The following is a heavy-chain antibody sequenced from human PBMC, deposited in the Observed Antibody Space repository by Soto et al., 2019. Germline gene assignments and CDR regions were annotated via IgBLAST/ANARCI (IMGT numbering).Heavy chain of an antibody. CDR3: ASGWLRDPWIH. CDR2: ISSSSTYI. Sequence: EVQLVESGGGPVKPGGSLKLSCAASGFTFSTYNMNWVRQAPGEGLEWVSSISSSSTYIYYADSVKGRLTTSRDNAKNSLYLQMNRLRAEDTAVYSCASGWLRDPWIHWGQGTLVTVSS. CDR1: GFTFSTYN. D-gene: IGHD6-19*01. J-gene: IGHJ4*02. V-gene: IGHV3-21*01.